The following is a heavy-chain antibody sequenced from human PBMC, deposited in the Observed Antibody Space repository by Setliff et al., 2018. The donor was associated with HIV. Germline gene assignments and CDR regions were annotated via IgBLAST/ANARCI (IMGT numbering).Heavy chain of an antibody. CDR3: ARAPLSRLRSYYYYYGMDV. CDR1: GGSISSGDYY. V-gene: IGHV4-30-4*08. Sequence: SETLSLTCTVSGGSISSGDYYWSWIRQPPGKGLEWIGYIYYSGSIYYNPSLKSRVTISIDTSKNQFSLKLSFVTAADTAVYYCARAPLSRLRSYYYYYGMDVWGQGTTVTVS. J-gene: IGHJ6*02. D-gene: IGHD4-17*01. CDR2: IYYSGSI.